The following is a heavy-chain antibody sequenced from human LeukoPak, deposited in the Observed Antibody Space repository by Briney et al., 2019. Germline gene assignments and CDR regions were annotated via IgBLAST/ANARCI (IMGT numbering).Heavy chain of an antibody. CDR1: GFTFSHYY. Sequence: PGGSLRLSCAASGFTFSHYYMTWVRQAPGKGLEWVANVNQDGSEEYYVDSVKGRFTISRDNAKDSLYLHMNSLRAEDTGVYYCARDRVGLVPGITRYWGQGILVTVSS. J-gene: IGHJ4*02. CDR3: ARDRVGLVPGITRY. V-gene: IGHV3-7*01. D-gene: IGHD1-7*01. CDR2: VNQDGSEE.